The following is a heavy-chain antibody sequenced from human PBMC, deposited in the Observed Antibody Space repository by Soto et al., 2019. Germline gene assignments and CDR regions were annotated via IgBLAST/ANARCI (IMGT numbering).Heavy chain of an antibody. J-gene: IGHJ6*02. D-gene: IGHD5-12*01. CDR1: GGSISSSSYY. V-gene: IGHV4-39*01. Sequence: SETLSLTCTVSGGSISSSSYYWGWIRQPPGKGLEWIGSIYYSGSTYYNPSLKSRVTISVDTSKNQFSLKLSSVTAADTAVYYCARQGLRGMDVWGQGTTVTVSS. CDR2: IYYSGST. CDR3: ARQGLRGMDV.